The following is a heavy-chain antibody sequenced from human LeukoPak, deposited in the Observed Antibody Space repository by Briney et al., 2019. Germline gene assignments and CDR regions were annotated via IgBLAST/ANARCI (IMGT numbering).Heavy chain of an antibody. V-gene: IGHV4-39*07. CDR2: IYYSGST. CDR1: GGSISSSSYY. Sequence: SETLSLTCTVSGGSISSSSYYWGWIRQPPGKGLEWIGSIYYSGSTYYNPSLKSRVTISVDTSKNQFSLKLSSVTAADTAVYYCAREPQWNYYDSSGYYYAFDIWGQGTMVTVSS. D-gene: IGHD3-22*01. CDR3: AREPQWNYYDSSGYYYAFDI. J-gene: IGHJ3*02.